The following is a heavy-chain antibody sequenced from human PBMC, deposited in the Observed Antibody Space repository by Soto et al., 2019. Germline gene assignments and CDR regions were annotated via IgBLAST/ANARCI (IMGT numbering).Heavy chain of an antibody. D-gene: IGHD6-13*01. J-gene: IGHJ5*02. CDR3: AKDRAAAGKVDP. CDR2: ISGSGGST. V-gene: IGHV3-23*01. Sequence: GGSLRLSCAASGFTFSSYAMSWVRQAPGKGLEWVSAISGSGGSTYYADSVKGRFTTSRDNSKNTLYLQMNSLRAEDTAVYYCAKDRAAAGKVDPWGQGTLVTVSS. CDR1: GFTFSSYA.